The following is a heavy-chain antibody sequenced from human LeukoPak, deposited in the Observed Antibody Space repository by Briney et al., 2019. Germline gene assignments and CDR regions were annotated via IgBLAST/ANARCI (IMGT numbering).Heavy chain of an antibody. D-gene: IGHD1-26*01. Sequence: GGSLRLSCVASGFTFSSYAMSWVRQAPGKGLEWVSAMSGSGSSTHYADSVKGRFTISRDNSKNTLYLQMRSLRAGDTAVYYCAKAHSGSYPGAFDIWGQGTMVAVSS. CDR1: GFTFSSYA. J-gene: IGHJ3*02. V-gene: IGHV3-23*01. CDR3: AKAHSGSYPGAFDI. CDR2: MSGSGSST.